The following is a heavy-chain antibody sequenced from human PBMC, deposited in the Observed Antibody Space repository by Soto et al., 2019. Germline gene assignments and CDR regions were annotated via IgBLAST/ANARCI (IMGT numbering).Heavy chain of an antibody. CDR2: TGTAGDT. CDR1: GFTFGSYD. CDR3: ARGAFSGYGQYYYYYGMDV. D-gene: IGHD5-12*01. J-gene: IGHJ6*02. V-gene: IGHV3-13*01. Sequence: GGSLRLSCAASGFTFGSYDMHWVRQATGKGLEWVSATGTAGDTYYPGSVKGRFTISRENAKNSLYLQMNSLRAGDTAVYYCARGAFSGYGQYYYYYGMDVWGQGTTVTVSS.